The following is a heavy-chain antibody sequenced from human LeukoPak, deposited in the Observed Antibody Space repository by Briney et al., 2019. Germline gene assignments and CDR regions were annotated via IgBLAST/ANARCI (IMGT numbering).Heavy chain of an antibody. CDR2: ISYDGSNK. CDR3: AKDRQAYSSSWYYFDY. V-gene: IGHV3-30*18. D-gene: IGHD6-13*01. Sequence: GGSLRLSCAASGFTFSSYGMHWARQAPGKGLEWVAVISYDGSNKYYADSVKGRFTISRDNSKNTLYLQMNSLRAEDTAVYYCAKDRQAYSSSWYYFDYWGQGTLVTVSS. CDR1: GFTFSSYG. J-gene: IGHJ4*02.